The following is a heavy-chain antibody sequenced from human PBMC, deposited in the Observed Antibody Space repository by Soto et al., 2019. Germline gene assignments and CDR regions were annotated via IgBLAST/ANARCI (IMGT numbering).Heavy chain of an antibody. D-gene: IGHD1-1*01. CDR3: ARNTIPPPHY. J-gene: IGHJ4*02. CDR2: ISSSGGST. V-gene: IGHV3-23*01. CDR1: GFTFSNYA. Sequence: EVQLLESGGGLVQPGGSLRLSCAASGFTFSNYAMSWVRQAPGKGLEWVSAISSSGGSTYYADSVKGRFTISRDNSKNTLNLQMTSLRAEDTAVYYCARNTIPPPHYWGQGTLVTVSS.